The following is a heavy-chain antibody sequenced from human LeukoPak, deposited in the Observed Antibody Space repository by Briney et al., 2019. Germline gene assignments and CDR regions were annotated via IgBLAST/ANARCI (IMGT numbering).Heavy chain of an antibody. CDR1: GFTFSSYA. Sequence: PGGSLRLSCAASGFTFSSYAMSWVRQAPGKGLEWVSAISGSGGSTYYADSVKGRFTISRDNSKNTLYLQMNSLRAEDTAVYYCARVGVLDTAMPIYYFDYWGQGTLVTVSS. J-gene: IGHJ4*02. CDR2: ISGSGGST. V-gene: IGHV3-23*01. CDR3: ARVGVLDTAMPIYYFDY. D-gene: IGHD5-18*01.